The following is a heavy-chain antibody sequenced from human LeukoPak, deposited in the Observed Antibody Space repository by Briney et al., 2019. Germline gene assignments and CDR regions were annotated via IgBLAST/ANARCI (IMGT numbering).Heavy chain of an antibody. CDR3: AKRLNDYGVSRADSLDY. V-gene: IGHV3-23*01. D-gene: IGHD4-17*01. Sequence: GGSLRLSCAASGFTFSSYAMSWVRQAPGKGLEWVSAISGSGGSTYYADSVKGRFTISRDNSKNTLYLQMNSLRAEDTAVYYCAKRLNDYGVSRADSLDYWGQGTLVTVSS. J-gene: IGHJ4*02. CDR1: GFTFSSYA. CDR2: ISGSGGST.